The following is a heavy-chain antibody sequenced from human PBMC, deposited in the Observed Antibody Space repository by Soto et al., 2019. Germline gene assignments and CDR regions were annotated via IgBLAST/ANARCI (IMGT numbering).Heavy chain of an antibody. CDR2: ISGSGGST. V-gene: IGHV3-23*01. J-gene: IGHJ5*02. CDR1: GFTFSSYA. D-gene: IGHD3-3*01. Sequence: GGSLRLSCAASGFTFSSYAMSWVRQAPGKGLERVSAISGSGGSTYYADSVKGRFTISRDNSKNTLYLQMNSLRAEDTAVYYCAKDSITIFGVVTYNWFDPWGQGTLVTVSS. CDR3: AKDSITIFGVVTYNWFDP.